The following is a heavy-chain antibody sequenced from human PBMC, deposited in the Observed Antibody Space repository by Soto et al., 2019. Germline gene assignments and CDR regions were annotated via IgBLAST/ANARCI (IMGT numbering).Heavy chain of an antibody. D-gene: IGHD6-19*01. J-gene: IGHJ4*02. Sequence: GGSLRLSCAASGFTFSIYSMNWFRQAPGKGLEWVSSISSSSSYIYYADSVKGRFTISRDNAKNSLYLQMNSLRAEDTAVYYCARVAIAVAGDYWGQGTLVTVSS. V-gene: IGHV3-21*01. CDR1: GFTFSIYS. CDR2: ISSSSSYI. CDR3: ARVAIAVAGDY.